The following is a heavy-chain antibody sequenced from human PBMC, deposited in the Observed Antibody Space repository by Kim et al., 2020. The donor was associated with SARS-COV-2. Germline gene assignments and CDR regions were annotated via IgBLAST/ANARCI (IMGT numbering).Heavy chain of an antibody. V-gene: IGHV3-30*01. D-gene: IGHD6-13*01. CDR3: ARERRYSSSWTAFDY. J-gene: IGHJ4*02. Sequence: DSVKGRFTISRDNSKNTLYLQMNSLRAEDTAVYYCARERRYSSSWTAFDYWGQGTLVTVSS.